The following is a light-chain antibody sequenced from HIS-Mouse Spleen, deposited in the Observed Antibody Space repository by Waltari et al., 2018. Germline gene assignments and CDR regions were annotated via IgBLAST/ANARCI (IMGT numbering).Light chain of an antibody. Sequence: EIVLPQSPATLSLSPGQRATLSCRASPSVSSYLAWYQQKPGQAPRLLIYDASNRATGIPARFSGSGAGTDFTLTISSLEPEDFAVYYCQQRSNWPPLTFGGGTKVEIK. V-gene: IGKV3-11*01. CDR3: QQRSNWPPLT. J-gene: IGKJ4*01. CDR1: PSVSSY. CDR2: DAS.